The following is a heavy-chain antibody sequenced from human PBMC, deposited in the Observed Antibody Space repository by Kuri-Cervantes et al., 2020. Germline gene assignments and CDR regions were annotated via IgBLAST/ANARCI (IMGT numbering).Heavy chain of an antibody. CDR1: GGSISSSSYY. D-gene: IGHD3-16*01. CDR3: ARSKLRFPFDP. J-gene: IGHJ5*02. V-gene: IGHV4-39*07. Sequence: GSLRLSCPVSGGSISSSSYYWGWIRQPPGRGLEGIGSIYYSGSTYYNPSLKSRVTMSVDTSKNQFSLKLSSVTAADTAVYYCARSKLRFPFDPWGQGTLVT. CDR2: IYYSGST.